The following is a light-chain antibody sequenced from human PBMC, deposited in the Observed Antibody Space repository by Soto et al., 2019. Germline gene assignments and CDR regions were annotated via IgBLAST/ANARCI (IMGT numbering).Light chain of an antibody. J-gene: IGLJ2*01. Sequence: QLMLTQPPSASGTPGQRVTISCSGSSSNIGSNYVYWYQQLPGTAPKLLIYRNNQRPSGVPDRFSGSKSGTSASLAISGLRSEDEADYYCAAWGDSLVVFGGGTKLTVL. V-gene: IGLV1-47*01. CDR2: RNN. CDR3: AAWGDSLVV. CDR1: SSNIGSNY.